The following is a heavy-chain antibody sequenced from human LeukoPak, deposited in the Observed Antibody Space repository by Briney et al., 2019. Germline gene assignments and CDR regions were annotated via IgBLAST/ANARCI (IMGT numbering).Heavy chain of an antibody. CDR3: ARDFPDIVVVPAAISLYYYYYMDV. Sequence: GASVKVSCKASGYTFTSYGISWVRRAPGQGLEWMGWISAYNGNTNYAQKLQGRVTMTTDTSTSTAYMELRSLRSDDTAVYYCARDFPDIVVVPAAISLYYYYYMDVWGKGTTVTVSS. D-gene: IGHD2-2*02. V-gene: IGHV1-18*01. CDR1: GYTFTSYG. CDR2: ISAYNGNT. J-gene: IGHJ6*03.